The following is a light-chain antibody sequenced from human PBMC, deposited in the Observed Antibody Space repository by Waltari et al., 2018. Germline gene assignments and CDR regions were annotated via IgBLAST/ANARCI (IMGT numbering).Light chain of an antibody. CDR1: QSISSY. J-gene: IGKJ2*01. CDR2: AAS. V-gene: IGKV1-39*01. Sequence: DIQMTQSPSSLSASVGDRVTIPCRASQSISSYLNWYQKKPGKAPKLLIYAASGLQSGVPSRFGGSGAGSDFTLTISSLQPEDFAAYYCQQSYGKPYTFGQGTKLEIK. CDR3: QQSYGKPYT.